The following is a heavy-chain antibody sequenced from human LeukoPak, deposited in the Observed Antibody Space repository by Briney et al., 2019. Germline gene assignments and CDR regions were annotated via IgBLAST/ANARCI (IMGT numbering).Heavy chain of an antibody. CDR3: ARGGSVDVRRGYYFDY. CDR1: GGSSSVFY. J-gene: IGHJ4*02. CDR2: INHSGST. Sequence: PSETLSLTCAVYGGSSSVFYSGWVRQPPGKGLEWSGEINHSGSTNYNPSLKSRVTISVDTSKNQFSLKLSSVTAADTAVYYCARGGSVDVRRGYYFDYWGQGTLVTVSS. V-gene: IGHV4-34*01. D-gene: IGHD6-13*01.